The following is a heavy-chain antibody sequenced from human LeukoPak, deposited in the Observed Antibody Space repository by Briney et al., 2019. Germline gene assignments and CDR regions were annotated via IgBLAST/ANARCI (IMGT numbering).Heavy chain of an antibody. CDR3: AREWGRIAVAGGPGY. CDR1: GFIFSNYG. Sequence: GGSLRLSCEASGFIFSNYGMHWVRQAPGKGLEWLALIWYEGQTKFYADSVKGRFTISRDNSGNTLFLHMTNLRVEDTAVYYCAREWGRIAVAGGPGYWGQGALVTVSS. CDR2: IWYEGQTK. D-gene: IGHD6-19*01. J-gene: IGHJ4*02. V-gene: IGHV3-33*01.